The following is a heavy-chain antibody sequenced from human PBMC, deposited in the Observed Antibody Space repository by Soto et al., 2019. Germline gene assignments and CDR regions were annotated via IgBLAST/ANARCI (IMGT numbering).Heavy chain of an antibody. J-gene: IGHJ5*02. CDR3: ASTGYSSSGGTWFDP. V-gene: IGHV4-34*01. D-gene: IGHD6-13*01. CDR1: GGSFSGYY. CDR2: INHSGST. Sequence: SETLSLTCAVYGGSFSGYYWSWIRQPPGKGLEWIGEINHSGSTHYNPSLKSRVTISVDTSKNQFSLKLSSVTAADTAVYCCASTGYSSSGGTWFDPWGQGTLVTVSS.